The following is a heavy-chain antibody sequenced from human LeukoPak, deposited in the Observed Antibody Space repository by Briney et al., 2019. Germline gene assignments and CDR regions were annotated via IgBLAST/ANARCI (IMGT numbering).Heavy chain of an antibody. D-gene: IGHD3-10*01. CDR3: AKGAKYGSGSYSHDY. CDR2: ISGSGGST. J-gene: IGHJ4*02. V-gene: IGHV3-23*01. CDR1: RFTFSSYG. Sequence: GGTLRLSCAASRFTFSSYGMSWVRQAPGKGLEWVSAISGSGGSTYYADSVKGRFTISRDNSKNTLYLQMNSLRAEDTAVYYCAKGAKYGSGSYSHDYWGQGTLVTVSS.